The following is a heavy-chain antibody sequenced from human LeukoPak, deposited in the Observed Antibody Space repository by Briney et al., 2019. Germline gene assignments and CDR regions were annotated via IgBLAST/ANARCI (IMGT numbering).Heavy chain of an antibody. D-gene: IGHD3-22*01. CDR3: ASSGYYYDSSHAFDI. V-gene: IGHV4-59*01. CDR1: GGSISSYY. CDR2: IYYSGST. J-gene: IGHJ3*02. Sequence: KPSETLSLTCTVSGGSISSYYWSWIRQPPGKGLEWIGYIYYSGSTNYNPSLKSRVTISVDTSKNQFSLKLSSMTAADTAVYYCASSGYYYDSSHAFDIWGQGTMVTVSS.